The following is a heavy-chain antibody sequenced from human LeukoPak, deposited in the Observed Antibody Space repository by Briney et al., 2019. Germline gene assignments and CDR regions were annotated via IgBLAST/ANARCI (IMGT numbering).Heavy chain of an antibody. J-gene: IGHJ3*02. CDR3: ARVWFGELFGAFDI. Sequence: TPSETLSLTCTVSGGSISSSSYYWGWIRQPPGKGLEWIGSIYYSGSTYYNPSLKSRVTISVDTSKNQFSLKLSSVTAADTAVYYCARVWFGELFGAFDIWGQGTMVTVSS. V-gene: IGHV4-39*07. D-gene: IGHD3-10*01. CDR1: GGSISSSSYY. CDR2: IYYSGST.